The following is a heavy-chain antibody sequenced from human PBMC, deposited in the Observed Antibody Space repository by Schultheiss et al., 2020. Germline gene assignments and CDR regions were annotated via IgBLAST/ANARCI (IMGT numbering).Heavy chain of an antibody. J-gene: IGHJ3*02. Sequence: GESLKISCVASGFTFSNYGMSWVRQAPGTGLEWVGRIQRKIDGETTDYAASVKGRFTISRDDSKDTLYLQMNSLRAEDTAVYYCAKDPPGPYYDFWSGYSNDAFDIWGQGTMVTVSS. CDR3: AKDPPGPYYDFWSGYSNDAFDI. D-gene: IGHD3-3*01. CDR2: IQRKIDGETT. V-gene: IGHV3-15*01. CDR1: GFTFSNYG.